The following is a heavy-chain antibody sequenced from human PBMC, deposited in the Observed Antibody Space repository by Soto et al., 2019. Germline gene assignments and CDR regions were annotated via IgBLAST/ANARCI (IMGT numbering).Heavy chain of an antibody. V-gene: IGHV4-59*01. CDR1: GGSISGYY. CDR3: ARRPWADYGGIFDP. Sequence: QVQLQESGPGLVKPSETLSLTCTVSGGSISGYYWSWIRQPPGKGLEWIGYIYYSGTTNYNPSLKRRVTTSVDTSKNQFSLKLRSVPAADTAVYYCARRPWADYGGIFDPWGQGILVTVSS. CDR2: IYYSGTT. J-gene: IGHJ5*02. D-gene: IGHD4-17*01.